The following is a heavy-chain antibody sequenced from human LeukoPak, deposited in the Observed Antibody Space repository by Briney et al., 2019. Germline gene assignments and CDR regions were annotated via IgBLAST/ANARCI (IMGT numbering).Heavy chain of an antibody. CDR3: ARLGAYDLSFAY. J-gene: IGHJ4*02. V-gene: IGHV4-30-4*08. CDR2: IYYRGST. Sequence: SETLSLTCTVSGGSISSGDYYWSWIRQPPGKGLECIGYIYYRGSTYYNPSLKSRVAIPGDTSKNQFSLKLTSVTAADTAVFYCARLGAYDLSFAYWGQGTLVTVSS. CDR1: GGSISSGDYY. D-gene: IGHD3-3*01.